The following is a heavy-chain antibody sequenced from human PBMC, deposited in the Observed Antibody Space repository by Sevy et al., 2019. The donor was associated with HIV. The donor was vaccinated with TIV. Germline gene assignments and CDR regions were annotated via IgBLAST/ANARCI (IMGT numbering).Heavy chain of an antibody. D-gene: IGHD3-22*01. CDR2: IIPIFGTA. V-gene: IGHV1-69*13. CDR3: ARAGDYYDSSGYYYYFDY. Sequence: ASVKVSCKASGGTFSSYAMSWVRQAPGQGLEWMGGIIPIFGTANYAQKFQGRVTITADESTSTAYMELSSLRSEDTAVYYCARAGDYYDSSGYYYYFDYWGQGTLVTVSS. J-gene: IGHJ4*02. CDR1: GGTFSSYA.